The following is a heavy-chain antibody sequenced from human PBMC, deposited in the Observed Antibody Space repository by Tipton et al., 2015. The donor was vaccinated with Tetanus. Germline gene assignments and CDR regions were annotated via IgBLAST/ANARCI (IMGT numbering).Heavy chain of an antibody. CDR1: GFTFSDYY. CDR3: ARDPREDVDTAMVTGY. D-gene: IGHD5-18*01. J-gene: IGHJ4*02. Sequence: SLRLSYAASGFTFSDYYMSWIRQAPGKGLEWVSYISSSGSTIYYADSVKGRFTISRDNAKNSLYLQMNSLRAEDTAVYYCARDPREDVDTAMVTGYWGQGTLVTVSS. CDR2: ISSSGSTI. V-gene: IGHV3-11*04.